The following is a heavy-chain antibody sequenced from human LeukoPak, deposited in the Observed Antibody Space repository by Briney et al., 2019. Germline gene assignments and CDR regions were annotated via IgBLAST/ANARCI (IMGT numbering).Heavy chain of an antibody. CDR3: ARGLAVGATRVFFDYFDY. CDR1: GYTFTSYY. Sequence: ASVKVSCKASGYTFTSYYMHWVRQAPGQGLEWMGIINPSGGSTSYAQKFQGRVTMTRDTSTSTVYMELSSLRSEDTAVYYCARGLAVGATRVFFDYFDYWGQGTLVTVSS. D-gene: IGHD1-26*01. V-gene: IGHV1-46*01. CDR2: INPSGGST. J-gene: IGHJ4*02.